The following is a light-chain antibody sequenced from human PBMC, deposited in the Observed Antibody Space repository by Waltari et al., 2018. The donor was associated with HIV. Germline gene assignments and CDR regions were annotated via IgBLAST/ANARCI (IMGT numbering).Light chain of an antibody. CDR2: RND. CDR3: ASWDDSLSGWV. V-gene: IGLV1-47*01. CDR1: SSNIGNNY. J-gene: IGLJ3*02. Sequence: QSVLTQPPSASGTPGQRVTISCSGSSSNIGNNYVYWYQHLPGSAPKLLIYRNDRRPAGVPDRLSGSKSGTSASLAISGLRSDDESDYYCASWDDSLSGWVFGGGTKLTVL.